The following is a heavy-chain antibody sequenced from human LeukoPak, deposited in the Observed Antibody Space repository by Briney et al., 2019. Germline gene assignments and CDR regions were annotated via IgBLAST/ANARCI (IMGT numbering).Heavy chain of an antibody. CDR2: IYYSGST. V-gene: IGHV4-39*07. CDR1: GGSISSSSYY. J-gene: IGHJ4*02. D-gene: IGHD4-11*01. Sequence: SETLSLTCTVSGGSISSSSYYWGWFRQPPGKGLEWIGSIYYSGSTYYNPSLKSRVTITVDTSKNQFSLKLSSVTAADTAVYYCARVMTTVTYYFDYWGQGSLVTVSS. CDR3: ARVMTTVTYYFDY.